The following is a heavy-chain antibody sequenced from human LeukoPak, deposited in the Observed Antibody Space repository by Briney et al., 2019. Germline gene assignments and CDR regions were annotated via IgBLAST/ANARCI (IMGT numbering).Heavy chain of an antibody. CDR1: GGSISSDDYY. Sequence: TLSLTCTVSGGSISSDDYYWSWIRQHPGKGLEWIGYIYHGGKPYYNPSLKSRIIMSIDTSENQFSLKLSSVTAADTAMYYCARVTLTSGAAIDIWGQGTVVTVSS. CDR3: ARVTLTSGAAIDI. CDR2: IYHGGKP. V-gene: IGHV4-31*03. D-gene: IGHD1-14*01. J-gene: IGHJ3*02.